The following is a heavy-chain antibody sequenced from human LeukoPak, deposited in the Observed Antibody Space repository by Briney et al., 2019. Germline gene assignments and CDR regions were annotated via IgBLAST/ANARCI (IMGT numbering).Heavy chain of an antibody. CDR3: ARRALEAMVRGPYYYYYYMDV. J-gene: IGHJ6*03. CDR2: IYYSGST. Sequence: SETLSLTCTVSGGSISSSSYYWGWIRQPPGKGLEWIGSIYYSGSTNYNPSLKSRVTISVDTSKNQFSLKLSSVTAADTAVYYCARRALEAMVRGPYYYYYYMDVWGKGTTVTVSS. D-gene: IGHD3-10*01. V-gene: IGHV4-39*07. CDR1: GGSISSSSYY.